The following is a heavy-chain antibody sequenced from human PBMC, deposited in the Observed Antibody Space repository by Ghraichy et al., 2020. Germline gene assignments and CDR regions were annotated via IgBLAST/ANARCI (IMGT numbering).Heavy chain of an antibody. V-gene: IGHV3-66*01. D-gene: IGHD4-17*01. CDR2: IYSGGST. CDR3: ARDPQGLYGDDPYWYFDL. J-gene: IGHJ2*01. Sequence: GGSLRLSCAASGFTVSSNYMSWVRQAPGKGLEWVSVIYSGGSTYYADSVKGRFTISRDNSKNTLYLQMNSLRAEDTAVYYCARDPQGLYGDDPYWYFDLWGRGTLVTVSS. CDR1: GFTVSSNY.